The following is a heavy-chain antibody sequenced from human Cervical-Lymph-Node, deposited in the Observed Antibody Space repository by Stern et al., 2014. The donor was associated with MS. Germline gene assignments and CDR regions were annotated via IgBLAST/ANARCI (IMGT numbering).Heavy chain of an antibody. J-gene: IGHJ6*02. CDR1: GFTFSRYW. CDR3: ARRVLVAMGGYPKPLDV. V-gene: IGHV3-7*01. D-gene: IGHD2-2*01. Sequence: QLVQSGGVLVQPGGSLKLSCAASGFTFSRYWMTLVRQAPGKGLVWVANIKEVGSEQYSVDSVKGRFTMSRDNAKNSLYLQMNSLRAEDTAVYYCARRVLVAMGGYPKPLDVWGRGTTVTVSS. CDR2: IKEVGSEQ.